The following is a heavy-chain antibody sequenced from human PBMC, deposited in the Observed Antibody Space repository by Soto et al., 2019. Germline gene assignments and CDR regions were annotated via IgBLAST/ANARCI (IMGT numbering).Heavy chain of an antibody. CDR2: IYPGDSDT. D-gene: IGHD2-2*01. J-gene: IGHJ6*02. CDR3: ATALQIVVVPAANCFYGMEV. V-gene: IGHV5-51*01. Sequence: PGASLKISCKGSGYSFTSYWIGWVRQMPGKGLEWMGIIYPGDSDTRYSPSFQGQVTISADKSISTAYLQWSSLKASDTAMYYCATALQIVVVPAANCFYGMEVWGQGTTVTVSS. CDR1: GYSFTSYW.